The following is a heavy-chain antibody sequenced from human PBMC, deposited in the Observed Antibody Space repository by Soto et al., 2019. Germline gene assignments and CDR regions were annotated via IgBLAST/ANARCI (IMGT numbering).Heavy chain of an antibody. D-gene: IGHD3-10*01. J-gene: IGHJ4*02. V-gene: IGHV3-7*01. CDR2: INGDGSEA. CDR3: AAGFPPDY. Sequence: EVQLVESGGVLVQPGGSLRVSCAASGVTFSTSWMNWVRQAPGKGLEWVANINGDGSEAYYVDSVRGRFTISRDNVKNSLFLQMNSLRAEDTAVYYCAAGFPPDYWGQGTLVTVSS. CDR1: GVTFSTSW.